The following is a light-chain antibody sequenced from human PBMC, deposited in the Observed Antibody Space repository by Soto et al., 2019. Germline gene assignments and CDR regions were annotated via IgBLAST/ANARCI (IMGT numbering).Light chain of an antibody. CDR1: QGISSW. V-gene: IGKV1-12*01. Sequence: ASQGISSWVDLYTKKXGKAPRLMIYAESXLQSGVASRFSGSGSGTDFTLTISSLQAEDFAIYFCQQANGFPITLGGGTRLEIK. CDR3: QQANGFPIT. CDR2: AES. J-gene: IGKJ5*01.